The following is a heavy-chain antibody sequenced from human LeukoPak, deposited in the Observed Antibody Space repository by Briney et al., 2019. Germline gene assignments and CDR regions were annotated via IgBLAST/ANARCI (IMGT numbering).Heavy chain of an antibody. D-gene: IGHD2-15*01. CDR3: ARGRRASPGYCSGGSCYEFDYYFDY. CDR2: IRSSGSTI. J-gene: IGHJ4*02. CDR1: GFTFSSYE. Sequence: GGSLRLSCAASGFTFSSYEMNWVRQAPGKGLEWVSYIRSSGSTIYYADSVKGRFTISRDNAKNSLYLQMNSLRAEDTAVYYCARGRRASPGYCSGGSCYEFDYYFDYWGQGTLVTVSS. V-gene: IGHV3-48*03.